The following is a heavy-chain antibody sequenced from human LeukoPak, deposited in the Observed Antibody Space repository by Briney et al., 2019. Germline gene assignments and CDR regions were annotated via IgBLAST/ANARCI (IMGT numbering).Heavy chain of an antibody. J-gene: IGHJ4*02. D-gene: IGHD6-13*01. CDR2: IYYSGTT. V-gene: IGHV4-59*01. CDR1: GGPISNYY. CDR3: ARGVYIAAAQYGY. Sequence: SETLSLTCTVSGGPISNYYWSWIRQPPGKGLEWIGYIYYSGTTNYNPSLKSRVTISVDTSKNRFSLKLNSVTAADTAVYYCARGVYIAAAQYGYWGQGTLVTVSS.